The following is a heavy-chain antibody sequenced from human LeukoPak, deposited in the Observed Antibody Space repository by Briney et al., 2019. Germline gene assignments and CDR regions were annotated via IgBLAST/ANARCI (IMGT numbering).Heavy chain of an antibody. CDR1: GYTFTGCY. CDR3: ARLPGYYDSSGYLR. D-gene: IGHD3-22*01. J-gene: IGHJ4*02. CDR2: INPNSGGT. V-gene: IGHV1-2*02. Sequence: ASVKVSCKASGYTFTGCYMHWVRQAPGQGLEWMGWINPNSGGTNYAQKFQGRVTMTRDTSISTAYMELSRLRSDDTAVYYCARLPGYYDSSGYLRWGQGTLVTVSS.